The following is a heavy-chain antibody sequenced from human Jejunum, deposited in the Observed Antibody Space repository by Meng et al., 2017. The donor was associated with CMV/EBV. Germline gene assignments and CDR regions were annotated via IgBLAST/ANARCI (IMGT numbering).Heavy chain of an antibody. J-gene: IGHJ4*02. D-gene: IGHD2-2*02. CDR3: VRVIPASIPY. CDR1: GLTFRHFW. CDR2: IKQDGNEK. V-gene: IGHV3-7*04. Sequence: CAASGLTFRHFWLTWVRQAPGTGLEWVANIKQDGNEKYYVDSVKGRFTISRDNAKNSLYLQMNSLRAEDTAVYYCVRVIPASIPYWGQGTLVTVSS.